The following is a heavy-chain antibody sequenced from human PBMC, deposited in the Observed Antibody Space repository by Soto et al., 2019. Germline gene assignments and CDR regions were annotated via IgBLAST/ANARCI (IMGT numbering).Heavy chain of an antibody. CDR1: GFTINTYD. Sequence: EVQLVESGGGLVKPGGSLRLSCAASGFTINTYDMNWVRQAPGKGLEWVSSITTSSAYIYYADSLKGRITISRDNAKNSLFLQMNILRAEDTAVYYCVRSGTARLLRHSWFDTWGQGTLVTVSS. J-gene: IGHJ5*02. CDR2: ITTSSAYI. V-gene: IGHV3-21*01. CDR3: VRSGTARLLRHSWFDT. D-gene: IGHD2-21*01.